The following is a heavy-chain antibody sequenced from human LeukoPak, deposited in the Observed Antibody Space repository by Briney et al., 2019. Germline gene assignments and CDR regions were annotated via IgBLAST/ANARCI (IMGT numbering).Heavy chain of an antibody. D-gene: IGHD1-26*01. CDR3: ARDPYSGNYGNYYYYYMDV. V-gene: IGHV3-21*01. CDR2: ITSSGAYI. Sequence: GSLRLSCAASGFTFSSYGMNWVRPAPGKAQEWVSSITSSGAYIFYADSVRGRFTISRDNAKDSLYLQMNSLGPEDTAVYYCARDPYSGNYGNYYYYYMDVWGKGTTVTISS. CDR1: GFTFSSYG. J-gene: IGHJ6*03.